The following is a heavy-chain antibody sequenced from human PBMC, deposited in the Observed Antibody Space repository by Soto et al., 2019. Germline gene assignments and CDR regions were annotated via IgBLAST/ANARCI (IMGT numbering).Heavy chain of an antibody. CDR2: ISAYNGNT. J-gene: IGHJ5*02. CDR1: GYTFTSNG. D-gene: IGHD2-21*02. CDR3: ARDQAFCGGDSSPIHH. Sequence: QVQLVQSGAEVKKPGASVKVSCKASGYTFTSNGISWVRQAPGQGLEWMGWISAYNGNTNYAQKLQGRVTMTTDTPTSTAYMELRRLRSADTAVYYWARDQAFCGGDSSPIHHWGQGPLVTVSS. V-gene: IGHV1-18*01.